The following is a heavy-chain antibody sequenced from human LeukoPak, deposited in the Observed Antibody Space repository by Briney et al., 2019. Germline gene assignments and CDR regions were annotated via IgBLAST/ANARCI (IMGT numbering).Heavy chain of an antibody. V-gene: IGHV4-61*08. J-gene: IGHJ2*01. Sequence: SETLSLTCTVSGGSISSGGYYWSWIRQHPGKGLEWIGYIYYSGSTYYNPPLKSRVTISVDTSGNQFSLKLTSLTAADTAVYYCARGSPLDWYFDLWGRGTLVTVSS. CDR3: ARGSPLDWYFDL. CDR2: IYYSGST. CDR1: GGSISSGGYY.